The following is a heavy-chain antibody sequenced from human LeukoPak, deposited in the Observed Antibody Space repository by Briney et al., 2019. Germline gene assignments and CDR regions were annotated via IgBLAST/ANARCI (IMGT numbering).Heavy chain of an antibody. CDR2: IKQDGSEK. J-gene: IGHJ5*02. CDR1: GFTFSSYG. CDR3: ARDKRALRNGSWFDP. D-gene: IGHD2-8*01. Sequence: GGSLRLSFAASGFTFSSYGMSWVRQAPGKGLEWVANIKQDGSEKYYVDSVKGRFTISRDNAKNSLYLQMNSLRAEDTAVYYCARDKRALRNGSWFDPWGQGTLVTVSS. V-gene: IGHV3-7*05.